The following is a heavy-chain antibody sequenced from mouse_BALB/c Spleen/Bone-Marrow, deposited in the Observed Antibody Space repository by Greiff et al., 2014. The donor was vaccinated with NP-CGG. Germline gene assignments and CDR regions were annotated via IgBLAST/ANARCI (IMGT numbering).Heavy chain of an antibody. CDR1: GYSITSDYA. Sequence: VQLQQSGPGLVKPSQSLSLTCTVTGYSITSDYAWNWIRQFPGNKLGWMGYISYSGSTSYNPSLKSRISITRDTSKNQFFLQLNSVTTEDTATYYCAREGDYYGSSFDYWGQGTTLTVSS. D-gene: IGHD1-1*01. CDR2: ISYSGST. J-gene: IGHJ2*01. V-gene: IGHV3-2*02. CDR3: AREGDYYGSSFDY.